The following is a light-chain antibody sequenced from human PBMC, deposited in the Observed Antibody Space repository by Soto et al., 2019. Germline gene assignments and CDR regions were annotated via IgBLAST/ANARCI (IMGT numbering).Light chain of an antibody. CDR2: DAS. V-gene: IGKV3-11*01. Sequence: EIVLTQSPATLSLSPGERATLSCRASQSVSSYLAWYQQKPGQAPRLLIYDASNRASGVPARFSGSGSGTDFTLTIDSLQPDDFATYYCQQYNSDSRTFGQGTELDIK. CDR1: QSVSSY. J-gene: IGKJ1*01. CDR3: QQYNSDSRT.